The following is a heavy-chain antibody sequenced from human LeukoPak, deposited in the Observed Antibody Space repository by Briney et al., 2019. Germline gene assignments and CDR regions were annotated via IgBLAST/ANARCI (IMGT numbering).Heavy chain of an antibody. CDR1: GYTFTGYY. V-gene: IGHV1-46*01. CDR3: ARLRKYQLSRDAFDI. D-gene: IGHD2-2*01. CDR2: INPSGGST. Sequence: ASVKVSCKASGYTFTGYYMHWVRQAPGQGLEWMGIINPSGGSTSYAQKFRGRVTMTRDTSTSTVYMELSSLRSEDTAVYYCARLRKYQLSRDAFDIWGQGTMVTVSS. J-gene: IGHJ3*02.